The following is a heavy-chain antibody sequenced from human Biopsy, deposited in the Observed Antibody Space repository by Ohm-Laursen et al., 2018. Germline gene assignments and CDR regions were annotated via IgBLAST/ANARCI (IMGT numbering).Heavy chain of an antibody. D-gene: IGHD3-10*01. CDR1: DFTFDDYA. V-gene: IGHV3-9*01. CDR3: VKDIRRYFYGMDV. J-gene: IGHJ6*02. CDR2: ITWNSGHI. Sequence: SLRLSCTASDFTFDDYAMSWVRQRPGKGLEWVSGITWNSGHIAYADSVKGRFTISRDNAKNVLWLQMNSQRVDDTAMYYCVKDIRRYFYGMDVWGQGTTVTVS.